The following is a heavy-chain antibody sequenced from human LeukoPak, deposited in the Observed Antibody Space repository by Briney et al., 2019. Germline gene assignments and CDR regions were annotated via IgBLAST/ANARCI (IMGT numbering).Heavy chain of an antibody. V-gene: IGHV3-74*01. CDR3: ARDSKSRGVRGVYYFDY. Sequence: GGSLRLSCAASGFTFSSYWMHWVRQAPGKGLVWVSRIHSDGRSTTYADSVKGRFAISRDNAKNSLYLQMNSLRAEDTAVYYCARDSKSRGVRGVYYFDYWGQGTLVTVSS. CDR1: GFTFSSYW. CDR2: IHSDGRST. D-gene: IGHD3-10*01. J-gene: IGHJ4*02.